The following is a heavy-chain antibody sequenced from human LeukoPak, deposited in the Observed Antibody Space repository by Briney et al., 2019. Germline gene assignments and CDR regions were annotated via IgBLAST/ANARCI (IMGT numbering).Heavy chain of an antibody. CDR1: GGSITSGDYR. Sequence: SETLSLTCSVSGGSITSGDYRWGWNRQSPGKGLEWIGSFYNRGSPYYNPSLKSRVTISLDTSKHQFSLKLTSVTAADTAIYYCARQFDYWGPGTLVTVSS. CDR2: FYNRGSP. V-gene: IGHV4-39*01. J-gene: IGHJ4*02. CDR3: ARQFDY.